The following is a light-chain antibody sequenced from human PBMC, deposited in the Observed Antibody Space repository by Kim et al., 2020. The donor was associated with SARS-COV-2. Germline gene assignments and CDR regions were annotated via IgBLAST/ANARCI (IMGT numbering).Light chain of an antibody. V-gene: IGLV10-54*04. CDR3: TAWDSSLNAWV. CDR1: SNNLGDQG. Sequence: QTATLTCNGNSNNLGDQGAAWLQLQQDHPPKLLSDRINLRPSGISARFSASRSGNTASLTISGLQPGDVADYYCTAWDSSLNAWVFGGGTQLTVL. CDR2: RIN. J-gene: IGLJ3*02.